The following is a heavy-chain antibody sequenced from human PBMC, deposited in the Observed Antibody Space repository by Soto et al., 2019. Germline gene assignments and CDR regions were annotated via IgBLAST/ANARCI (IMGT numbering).Heavy chain of an antibody. CDR3: ARQAIRGWYSTDKDAFDI. Sequence: SETLSLTCTVSGGSISSSSYYWGWIRQPPGKGLEWIGSIYYSGSTYYNPSLKSRVTISVDTSKNQFSLKLSSVTAADTAVYYCARQAIRGWYSTDKDAFDIWGQGTTVTVSS. D-gene: IGHD6-19*01. CDR1: GGSISSSSYY. V-gene: IGHV4-39*01. CDR2: IYYSGST. J-gene: IGHJ3*02.